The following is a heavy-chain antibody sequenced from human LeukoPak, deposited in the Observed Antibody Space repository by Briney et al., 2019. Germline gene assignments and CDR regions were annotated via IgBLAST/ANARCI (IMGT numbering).Heavy chain of an antibody. CDR1: GYSISSGYY. CDR3: ARERRIMITFGGARPHNWFDP. J-gene: IGHJ5*02. V-gene: IGHV4-38-2*02. CDR2: IYNSGST. Sequence: PSETLSLTCTVSGYSISSGYYWGWIRHPPGKGLEWSGSIYNSGSTYYNPSLKSRVTISVDTSKNQFSLKLSSVTAADPAVYYCARERRIMITFGGARPHNWFDPWGQGTLVTVSS. D-gene: IGHD3-16*01.